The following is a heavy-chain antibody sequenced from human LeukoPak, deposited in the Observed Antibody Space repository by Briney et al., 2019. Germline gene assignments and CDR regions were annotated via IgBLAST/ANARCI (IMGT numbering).Heavy chain of an antibody. CDR3: ARKGLYSSSSDFDY. D-gene: IGHD6-13*01. CDR1: GYTFTGYY. J-gene: IGHJ4*02. Sequence: ASVKVSCKASGYTFTGYYVHWVRQAPGQGLQWMGYLNPKTGDTKYAQKLQGRVTMTRDTSISTAYMELSGLRSDDTAAYYCARKGLYSSSSDFDYWGQGTLVTVSS. V-gene: IGHV1-2*02. CDR2: LNPKTGDT.